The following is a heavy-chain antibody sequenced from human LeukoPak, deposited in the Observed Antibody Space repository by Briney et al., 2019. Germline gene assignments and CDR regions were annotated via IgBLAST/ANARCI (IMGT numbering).Heavy chain of an antibody. CDR1: GYTFTSYD. CDR2: MNPNSGNT. J-gene: IGHJ5*02. Sequence: ASVKVSCKASGYTFTSYDINWVRQATGQGLEWMGWMNPNSGNTGYAQKFQGRVTMTRNTSISTAYRELSSLRSEDTAVYYCARVNSRTNWFDPWGQGTLVTVSS. V-gene: IGHV1-8*01. CDR3: ARVNSRTNWFDP.